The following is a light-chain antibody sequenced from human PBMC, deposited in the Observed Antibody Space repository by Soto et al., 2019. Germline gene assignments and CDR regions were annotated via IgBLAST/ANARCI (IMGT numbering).Light chain of an antibody. J-gene: IGLJ2*01. CDR3: AAWDDSLNVSVV. CDR1: SSNIRSNT. CDR2: SNN. V-gene: IGLV1-44*01. Sequence: QSVLTQPPSASGTPGQRVTISCSGSSSNIRSNTVNWYQQLPGTAPKLLFYSNNQRPSGVPDRFSGSKSGTSASLAISGLQSEDEADYYCAAWDDSLNVSVVFGGGTKLTVL.